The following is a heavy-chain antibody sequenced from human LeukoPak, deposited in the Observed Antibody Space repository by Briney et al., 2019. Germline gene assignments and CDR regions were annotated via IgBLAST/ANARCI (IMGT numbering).Heavy chain of an antibody. D-gene: IGHD4-11*01. CDR2: ISSSGSTI. V-gene: IGHV3-48*03. CDR3: ARERTTIMSGTAIGGY. CDR1: GFTFSSYE. Sequence: GGSLRLSCAASGFTFSSYEMNWVRQAPGKGLEWVSYISSSGSTIYYADSVKGRFTISRDNAKNSLYLQMNSLRAEDTAVYYCARERTTIMSGTAIGGYWGQGTLVTVSS. J-gene: IGHJ4*02.